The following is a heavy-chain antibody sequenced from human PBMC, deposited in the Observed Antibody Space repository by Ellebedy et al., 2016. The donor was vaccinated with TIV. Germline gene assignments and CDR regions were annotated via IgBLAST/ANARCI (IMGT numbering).Heavy chain of an antibody. CDR1: GYTFTSYY. J-gene: IGHJ4*02. Sequence: ASVKVSCKASGYTFTSYYMHWVRQAPGQGLEWVGIINPSGGSTSYAQKLQGRVTMTRDTSTSTVYMELSSLRSEDTAVYYCARDRYCSSTSCYFACDYWGQGTLVTVSS. V-gene: IGHV1-46*04. D-gene: IGHD2-2*01. CDR2: INPSGGST. CDR3: ARDRYCSSTSCYFACDY.